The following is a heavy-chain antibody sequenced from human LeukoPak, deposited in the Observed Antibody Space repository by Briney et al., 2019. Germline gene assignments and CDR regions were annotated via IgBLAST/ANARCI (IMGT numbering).Heavy chain of an antibody. D-gene: IGHD4-17*01. V-gene: IGHV1-8*01. CDR2: VNPNSGNT. CDR1: GYTFTSYD. Sequence: ASVKVSCKASGYTFTSYDINWVRQATGQGLEWMGWVNPNSGNTGYAQKFQGRVTMTRNTSISTAYMELSSLRSEDTAVYYCARGLRRNRRYYFDYWGQGTLVTVSS. CDR3: ARGLRRNRRYYFDY. J-gene: IGHJ4*02.